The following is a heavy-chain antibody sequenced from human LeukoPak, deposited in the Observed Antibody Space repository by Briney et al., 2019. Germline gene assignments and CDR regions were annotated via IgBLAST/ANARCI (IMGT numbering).Heavy chain of an antibody. D-gene: IGHD2-15*01. CDR1: GGTFSSYA. CDR3: ARVGCSGGSCYIIRH. CDR2: IIPIFGTA. J-gene: IGHJ4*02. Sequence: ASVKVSCKASGGTFSSYAISWVRQAPGQGLEWMGGIIPIFGTANYAQKFQGRVTITADESTSTAYIELSSLRSEDTAVYYCARVGCSGGSCYIIRHWGQGTLVTVSS. V-gene: IGHV1-69*13.